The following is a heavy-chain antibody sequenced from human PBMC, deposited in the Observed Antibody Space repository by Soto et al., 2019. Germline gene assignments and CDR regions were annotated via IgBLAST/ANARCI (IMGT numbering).Heavy chain of an antibody. J-gene: IGHJ4*02. CDR1: GGSISSYY. V-gene: IGHV4-59*01. CDR3: ARDNGYSYGYTLDH. D-gene: IGHD5-18*01. CDR2: IYYSGST. Sequence: PSETLSLTCTVSGGSISSYYWSWIRQPPGKELEWIGYIYYSGSTNYNPSLKSRVTISVDTSKNQFSLKLSSVTAADTAVYYCARDNGYSYGYTLDHWGQGTLVTVSS.